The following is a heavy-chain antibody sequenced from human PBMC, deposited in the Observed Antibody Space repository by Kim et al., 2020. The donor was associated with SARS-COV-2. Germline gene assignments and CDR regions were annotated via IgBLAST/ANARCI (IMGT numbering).Heavy chain of an antibody. J-gene: IGHJ5*02. CDR1: GFTFSSYA. V-gene: IGHV3-23*01. CDR2: ISGSGGST. CDR3: AKEGIVVVVAEIYNWFDP. D-gene: IGHD2-15*01. Sequence: GGSLRLSCAASGFTFSSYAMSWVRQAPGKGLEWVSAISGSGGSTYYADSVKGRFTISRDNSKNTLYLQMNSLRAEDTAVYYCAKEGIVVVVAEIYNWFDPWGQGTLVTVSS.